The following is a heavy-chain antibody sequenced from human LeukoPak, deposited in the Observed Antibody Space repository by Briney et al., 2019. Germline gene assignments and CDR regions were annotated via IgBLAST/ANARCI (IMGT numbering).Heavy chain of an antibody. J-gene: IGHJ4*02. CDR1: GGSISSGGYY. D-gene: IGHD4-11*01. CDR2: IYHSGST. V-gene: IGHV4-30-2*01. Sequence: SETLSLTCTVSGGSISSGGYYWSWIQQPPGKGLEWIGYIYHSGSTYYNPSLKSRVTISVDRSKNQFSLKLSSVTAADTAVYYCARVGKIGYSRPFDYWGQGTLVTVSS. CDR3: ARVGKIGYSRPFDY.